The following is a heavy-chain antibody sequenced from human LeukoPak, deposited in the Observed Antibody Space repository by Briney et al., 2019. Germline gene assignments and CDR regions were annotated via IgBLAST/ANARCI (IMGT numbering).Heavy chain of an antibody. J-gene: IGHJ4*02. Sequence: GGSLRLSCAASGFTFSNAWMSWVRQAPGKGLEWVSGISWNSGSIGYADSVKGRFTISRDNAKNSLYLQMNSLRAEDTAVYYCARDSDIVTGSKSHFDYWGQGTLVTVSS. CDR1: GFTFSNAW. D-gene: IGHD3-9*01. CDR2: ISWNSGSI. V-gene: IGHV3-48*04. CDR3: ARDSDIVTGSKSHFDY.